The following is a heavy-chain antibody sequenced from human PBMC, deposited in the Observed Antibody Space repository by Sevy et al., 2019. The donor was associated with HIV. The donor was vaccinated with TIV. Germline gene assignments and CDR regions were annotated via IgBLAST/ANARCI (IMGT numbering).Heavy chain of an antibody. Sequence: GGSLRLSCVASGFTFSSYSMNWVRQAPGKGLEWVSYISSSSDSSRTLYYADSVKGRFSISRDNAKNSVHLKMTSLRVEDTAVYYCARPDLSGWYFDFWGHGTLVTVSS. CDR3: ARPDLSGWYFDF. CDR2: ISSSSDSSRTL. D-gene: IGHD6-19*01. V-gene: IGHV3-48*01. CDR1: GFTFSSYS. J-gene: IGHJ4*01.